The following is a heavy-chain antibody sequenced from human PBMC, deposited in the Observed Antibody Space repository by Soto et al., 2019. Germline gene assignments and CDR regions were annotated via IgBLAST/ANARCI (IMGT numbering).Heavy chain of an antibody. V-gene: IGHV4-39*01. D-gene: IGHD3-16*01. CDR2: IYYSGST. Sequence: PSETLSLTCTVSGGSISSSSYYWGWIRQPPGKGLEWIGSIYYSGSTYYNPSLKSRVTISVDTSKNQFSLKLSSVTAADTTVYYCAKLNYYYYMDVWGKGTTVT. CDR1: GGSISSSSYY. CDR3: AKLNYYYYMDV. J-gene: IGHJ6*03.